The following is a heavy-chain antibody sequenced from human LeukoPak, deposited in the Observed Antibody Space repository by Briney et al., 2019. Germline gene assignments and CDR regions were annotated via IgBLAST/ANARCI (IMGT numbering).Heavy chain of an antibody. CDR1: GGTFSSYA. Sequence: GASVKVSCKASGGTFSSYAISWVRQAPGQGLEWMGGIIPIFGTANYAQKFQGRVTITADESTSTAYMELSSLRSEDTAVYYCASGDILTGYRYYYGMDVRGQGTTVTVSS. CDR2: IIPIFGTA. D-gene: IGHD3-9*01. J-gene: IGHJ6*02. CDR3: ASGDILTGYRYYYGMDV. V-gene: IGHV1-69*13.